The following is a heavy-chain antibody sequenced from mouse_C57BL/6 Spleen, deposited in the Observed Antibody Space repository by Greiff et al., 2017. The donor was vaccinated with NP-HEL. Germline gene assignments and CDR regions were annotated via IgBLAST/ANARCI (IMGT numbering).Heavy chain of an antibody. J-gene: IGHJ4*01. CDR2: INPGSGGT. Sequence: VQLQQSGAELVRPGTSVKVSCKASGYAFTNYLIEWVKQRPGQGLEWIGVINPGSGGTNYNEKFKGKATLTADKSSSTAYMQLSSLTSEDSAVYFCARPHILVYAMDYWGQGTSVTVSS. V-gene: IGHV1-54*01. D-gene: IGHD2-10*02. CDR3: ARPHILVYAMDY. CDR1: GYAFTNYL.